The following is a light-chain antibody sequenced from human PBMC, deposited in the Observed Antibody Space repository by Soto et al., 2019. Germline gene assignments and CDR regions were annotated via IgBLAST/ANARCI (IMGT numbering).Light chain of an antibody. Sequence: ETVLTQSPATLSLSPGERATLSCRASQSVSTYLAWYQQKPGQAPRLLIYDASNRATGIPARFSGSGSGTDFPLTISSLEPADFAVYYCQQRSNWPLTFGQGTKVVI. CDR2: DAS. CDR3: QQRSNWPLT. CDR1: QSVSTY. J-gene: IGKJ1*01. V-gene: IGKV3-11*01.